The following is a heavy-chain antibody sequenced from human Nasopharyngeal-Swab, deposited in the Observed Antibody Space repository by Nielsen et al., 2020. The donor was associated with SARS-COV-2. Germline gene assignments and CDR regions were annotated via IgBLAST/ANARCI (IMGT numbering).Heavy chain of an antibody. CDR3: ARLMELPNDAFDI. V-gene: IGHV3-11*01. D-gene: IGHD1-26*01. Sequence: GESLKISCAASGFTFSAYYMSWIRQAPGKGLEWISYISGSSTTINYEDSVQGRFTISRDNAKNSLYLQMNNLSAEDTAVYYCARLMELPNDAFDIWGQGTMVTVSS. CDR2: ISGSSTTI. J-gene: IGHJ3*02. CDR1: GFTFSAYY.